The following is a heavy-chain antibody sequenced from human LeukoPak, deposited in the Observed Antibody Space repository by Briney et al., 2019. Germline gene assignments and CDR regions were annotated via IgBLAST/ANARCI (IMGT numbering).Heavy chain of an antibody. CDR2: IYASGNT. Sequence: PSETLSLTCTVSGGSISNYYWSLIRQPAGKGLEWIGRIYASGNTNYNPSLKSRVTMSLDTSKNQFSLRLTSVTAADTAVYYCAREYSSSSGKYAFDVWGQGTMVTVSS. CDR3: AREYSSSSGKYAFDV. D-gene: IGHD6-6*01. J-gene: IGHJ3*01. V-gene: IGHV4-4*07. CDR1: GGSISNYY.